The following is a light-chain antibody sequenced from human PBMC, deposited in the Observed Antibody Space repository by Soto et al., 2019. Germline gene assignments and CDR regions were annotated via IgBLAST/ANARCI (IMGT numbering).Light chain of an antibody. Sequence: QSVLTQPASVSGSPGQSITISCTGTSSDVGGYNYVSWYQQHPGKAPKLMIYEVTNRPSGVSDRFSGSKSGNVASLTISGLQAADEADYYCGSYTSTYVRIFGTGTKVTVL. CDR2: EVT. CDR1: SSDVGGYNY. V-gene: IGLV2-14*01. CDR3: GSYTSTYVRI. J-gene: IGLJ1*01.